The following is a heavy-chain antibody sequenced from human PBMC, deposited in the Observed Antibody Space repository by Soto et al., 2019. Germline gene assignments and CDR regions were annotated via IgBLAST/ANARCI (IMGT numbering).Heavy chain of an antibody. D-gene: IGHD3-22*01. CDR3: TTGLSNGYYNFDY. Sequence: HLVESGGGLVKPGGSLRLSCAASGFTFNNAWMSWVRQAPGKGLEWVGRIKGEADGGTTDYAAPVKGRITISRDXXKDTLYLQMNSLKTEDTAVYYCTTGLSNGYYNFDYWGQGTPVTVSS. V-gene: IGHV3-15*01. CDR2: IKGEADGGTT. J-gene: IGHJ4*02. CDR1: GFTFNNAW.